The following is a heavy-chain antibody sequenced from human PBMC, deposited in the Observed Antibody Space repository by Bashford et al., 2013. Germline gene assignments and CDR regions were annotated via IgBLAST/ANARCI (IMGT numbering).Heavy chain of an antibody. V-gene: IGHV1-58*01. J-gene: IGHJ4*02. CDR1: GFTFTSSA. Sequence: SVKVSCKASGFTFTSSAVQWVRQARGQRLEWIGWIVVGSGNTNYAQKFQERVTITRDMSTSTAYMELSSPRSEDTAVYYCAAGVRFLEWLVDYWGQGTLVTVSS. CDR2: IVVGSGNT. D-gene: IGHD3-3*01. CDR3: AAGVRFLEWLVDY.